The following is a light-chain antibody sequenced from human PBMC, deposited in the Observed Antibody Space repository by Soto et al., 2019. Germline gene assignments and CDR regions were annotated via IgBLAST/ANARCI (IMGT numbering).Light chain of an antibody. J-gene: IGLJ1*01. CDR2: DVS. CDR1: SSDVGGYNY. Sequence: QSALTQPASVSGSPGQSITISCTGTSSDVGGYNYVSWYQQHPGKAPKLMIYDVSNRPSGVSNRFSGSKSGNTASLTISRLPAEDEADYYCSSYTSISTLDVFGTGTKLTVL. CDR3: SSYTSISTLDV. V-gene: IGLV2-14*01.